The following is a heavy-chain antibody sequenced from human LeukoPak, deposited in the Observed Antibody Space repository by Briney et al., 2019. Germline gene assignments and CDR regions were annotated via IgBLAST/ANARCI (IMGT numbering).Heavy chain of an antibody. J-gene: IGHJ5*02. CDR3: ARTSWRSHNWFDP. CDR1: GGSISSYY. Sequence: KPSETLSLTCTVSGGSISSYYWSWIRQPPGKGLEWIGYIYYSGSTNYNPSLKSRVTISVDTSKNQFSLKLSSVTAADTAVYYCARTSWRSHNWFDPWGQGTLVTVSS. V-gene: IGHV4-59*01. CDR2: IYYSGST. D-gene: IGHD5-24*01.